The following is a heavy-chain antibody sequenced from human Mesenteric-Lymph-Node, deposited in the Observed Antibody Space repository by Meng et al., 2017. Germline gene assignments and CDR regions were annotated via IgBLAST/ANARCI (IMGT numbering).Heavy chain of an antibody. J-gene: IGHJ4*02. CDR3: AKDMGIAVAGNTDY. D-gene: IGHD6-19*01. CDR1: GFTFDDYA. CDR2: ISWNSGSI. Sequence: SLKISCAASGFTFDDYAMHWVRQAPGKGLEWVSGISWNSGSIGYADSVKGRFTISRDNAKNSLYLQMNSLRAEDTALYYCAKDMGIAVAGNTDYWGQGTLVTVSS. V-gene: IGHV3-9*01.